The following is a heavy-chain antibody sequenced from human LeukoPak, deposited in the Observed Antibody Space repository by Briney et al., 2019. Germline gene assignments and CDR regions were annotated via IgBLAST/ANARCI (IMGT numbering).Heavy chain of an antibody. CDR3: ASAVPLSLYCSGGSCYSRDY. D-gene: IGHD2-15*01. V-gene: IGHV4-34*01. J-gene: IGHJ4*02. Sequence: ASETLSLTCAVYGGSFSGYYWSWIPQPPGKGLEWIGEINHSGSTNYNPSLKSRVTISVDTSKNQFSLKLSSVTAADTAVYYCASAVPLSLYCSGGSCYSRDYWGQGTLVTVSS. CDR1: GGSFSGYY. CDR2: INHSGST.